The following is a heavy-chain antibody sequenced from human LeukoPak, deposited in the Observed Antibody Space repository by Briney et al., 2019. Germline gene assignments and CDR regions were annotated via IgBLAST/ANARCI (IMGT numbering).Heavy chain of an antibody. CDR1: RYTFTRYD. Sequence: ASVKVSCKASRYTFTRYDINWGREAAGQGLEWMGWMNPNTGRTGYALKFQGRVTLTRDASISTAYMELRNLRSEDTAVYYCARLAQTPDYYGSGGYYYLGYWGQGTPVTVSS. CDR3: ARLAQTPDYYGSGGYYYLGY. CDR2: MNPNTGRT. D-gene: IGHD3-22*01. J-gene: IGHJ4*02. V-gene: IGHV1-8*01.